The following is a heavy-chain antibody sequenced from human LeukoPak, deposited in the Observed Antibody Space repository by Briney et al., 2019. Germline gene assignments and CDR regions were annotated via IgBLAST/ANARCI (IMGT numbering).Heavy chain of an antibody. CDR2: ISSSGSTI. Sequence: GGSLRLSCAASGFTFSSYEMDWVRQAPGKGLEWVSYISSSGSTIYYADSVKGRFTISRDNAKNSLYLRMNSLRAEDTAVYYCARDSSVTMVRGVIITSYGMDVWGQGTTVTVSS. V-gene: IGHV3-48*03. D-gene: IGHD3-10*01. CDR3: ARDSSVTMVRGVIITSYGMDV. J-gene: IGHJ6*02. CDR1: GFTFSSYE.